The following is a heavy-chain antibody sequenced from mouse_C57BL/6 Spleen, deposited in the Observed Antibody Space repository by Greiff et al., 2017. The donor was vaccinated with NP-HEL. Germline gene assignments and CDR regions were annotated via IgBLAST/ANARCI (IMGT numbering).Heavy chain of an antibody. CDR1: GYTFTSYW. CDR2: IDPSDSYT. D-gene: IGHD2-4*01. V-gene: IGHV1-69*01. J-gene: IGHJ2*01. Sequence: QVQLQQPGAELVMPGASVKLSCKASGYTFTSYWMHWVKQRPGQGLEWIGEIDPSDSYTNYNQKFKGKSTLTVDKSSSTAYMQLSSLTSEDSAVYYCARIYYDYDDYWGQGTTLTVSS. CDR3: ARIYYDYDDY.